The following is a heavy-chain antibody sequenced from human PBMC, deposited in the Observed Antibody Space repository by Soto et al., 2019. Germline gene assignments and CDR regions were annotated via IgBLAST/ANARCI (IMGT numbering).Heavy chain of an antibody. V-gene: IGHV1-2*04. CDR1: GYTFTGYY. Sequence: ASVKVSCKASGYTFTGYYMHWVRQAPGQGLEWMGWINPNSGGTNYAQKFQGWVTMTRDTSISTAYTELSRLRSDDTAVYYCARGCSGGSCYYYGMDVWGQGTTVTVSS. CDR2: INPNSGGT. D-gene: IGHD2-15*01. J-gene: IGHJ6*02. CDR3: ARGCSGGSCYYYGMDV.